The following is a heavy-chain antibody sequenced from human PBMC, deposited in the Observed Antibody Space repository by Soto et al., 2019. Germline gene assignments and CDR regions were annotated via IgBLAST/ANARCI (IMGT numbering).Heavy chain of an antibody. D-gene: IGHD2-2*01. CDR3: ARVPDR. Sequence: SETLSLTCTVSGGTIRSGGYSWSWIRQPPGKGLEWIGYIYHSGSTYYNPSLKSRVTISVDRSKNQFSLKLSSVTAADTAVYYCARVPDRWGQGTLVTVSS. CDR1: GGTIRSGGYS. CDR2: IYHSGST. V-gene: IGHV4-30-2*01. J-gene: IGHJ5*02.